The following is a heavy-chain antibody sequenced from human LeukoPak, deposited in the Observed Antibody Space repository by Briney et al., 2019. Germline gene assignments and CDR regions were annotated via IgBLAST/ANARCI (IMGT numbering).Heavy chain of an antibody. J-gene: IGHJ4*02. Sequence: GGSLRLSCAASGFTFSSYGMSWVRQAPGKGLEWVSAISGSGGSTYYADSAKGRFTISRDNSNNTLYLQMNSLRAEDTAVYYCAKDGDGYYGSGSYSEYWGQGTLVTVSS. D-gene: IGHD3-10*01. V-gene: IGHV3-23*01. CDR2: ISGSGGST. CDR3: AKDGDGYYGSGSYSEY. CDR1: GFTFSSYG.